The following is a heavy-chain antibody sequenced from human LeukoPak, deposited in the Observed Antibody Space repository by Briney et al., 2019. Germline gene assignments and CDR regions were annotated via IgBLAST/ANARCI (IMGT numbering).Heavy chain of an antibody. J-gene: IGHJ5*02. CDR2: ISSSSSYT. CDR1: GFTFIVYY. V-gene: IGHV3-11*05. CDR3: ARDNDCSGGSCGGWFDP. Sequence: GGSLRLSCAASGFTFIVYYMSWIRQAPGKGLEWVSYISSSSSYTNYADTVKGPFTISRDNAKNSPYLQMNSLRAEDTAVYYCARDNDCSGGSCGGWFDPWGQGTLVTVSS. D-gene: IGHD2-15*01.